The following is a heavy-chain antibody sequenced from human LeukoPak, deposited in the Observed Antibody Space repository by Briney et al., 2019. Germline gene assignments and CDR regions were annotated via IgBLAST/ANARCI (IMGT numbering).Heavy chain of an antibody. J-gene: IGHJ4*02. Sequence: PGGSLRLSCAPSGLNFSSYAMSWVRQAPGKGVEWVSAISGCGGSTFYADSAKARFTISRDNPKKTLYLQMNSLSRGDTSVFYCAKCRDYCYYFDYWGQGTLVTFS. V-gene: IGHV3-23*01. CDR2: ISGCGGST. CDR1: GLNFSSYA. CDR3: AKCRDYCYYFDY. D-gene: IGHD2/OR15-2a*01.